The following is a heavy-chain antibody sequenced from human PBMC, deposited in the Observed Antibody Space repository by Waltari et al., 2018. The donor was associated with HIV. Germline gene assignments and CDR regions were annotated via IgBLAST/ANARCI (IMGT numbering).Heavy chain of an antibody. D-gene: IGHD3-10*01. V-gene: IGHV4-61*01. J-gene: IGHJ4*01. CDR3: ARSLMWFGDGAL. Sequence: QVQLQESGPGLVKPSETLSLTCTVSGTSLGSGSYYWSWIRQSPGKRLEWLGWIYYTGNNNYNPPLESRRTLSVDTSKNQFSLRLNSVTAADTAVYYCARSLMWFGDGALWGHGTLVTVSS. CDR2: IYYTGNN. CDR1: GTSLGSGSYY.